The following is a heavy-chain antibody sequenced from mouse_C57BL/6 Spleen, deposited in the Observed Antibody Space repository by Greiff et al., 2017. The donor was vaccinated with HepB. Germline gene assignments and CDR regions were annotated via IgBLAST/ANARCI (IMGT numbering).Heavy chain of an antibody. J-gene: IGHJ3*01. CDR3: ARDDYDVKVAY. CDR2: INPSTGGT. D-gene: IGHD2-4*01. Sequence: EVQLQQSGPELVKPGASVKISCKASGYSFTGYYMNWVKQSPEKSLEWIGEINPSTGGTTYNQKFKAKATLTVDKSSSTAYMQLKSLTSEDSAVYYCARDDYDVKVAYWGQGTLVTVSA. V-gene: IGHV1-42*01. CDR1: GYSFTGYY.